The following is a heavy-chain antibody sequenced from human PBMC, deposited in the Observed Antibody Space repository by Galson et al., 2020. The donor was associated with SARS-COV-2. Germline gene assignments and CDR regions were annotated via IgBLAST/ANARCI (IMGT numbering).Heavy chain of an antibody. CDR2: IRSKAYGGTT. V-gene: IGHV3-49*03. CDR3: TRDREVYGDYEGYYYYGMDV. CDR1: GFTFGDYA. Sequence: GGSLRLSCTASGFTFGDYAMSWFRQAPGKGLEWVGFIRSKAYGGTTEYAASVKGRFTISRDDSKSIAYLQMNSLKTEDTAVYYCTRDREVYGDYEGYYYYGMDVWGQGTTVTVSS. J-gene: IGHJ6*02. D-gene: IGHD4-17*01.